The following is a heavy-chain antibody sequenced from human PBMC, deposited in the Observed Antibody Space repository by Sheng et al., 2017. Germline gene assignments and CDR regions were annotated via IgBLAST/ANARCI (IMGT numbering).Heavy chain of an antibody. CDR1: GGTFSSYT. J-gene: IGHJ6*03. CDR2: IIPILGIA. D-gene: IGHD6-13*01. V-gene: IGHV1-69*08. CDR3: ARDREQQLVPGGYYYYYYMDV. Sequence: QVQLVQSGAEVKKPGSSVKVSCKASGGTFSSYTISWVRQAPGQGLEWMGRIIPILGIANYAQKFQGRVTITADKSTSTAYMELSSLRSEDTAVYYCARDREQQLVPGGYYYYYYMDVWGKGTTVTVSS.